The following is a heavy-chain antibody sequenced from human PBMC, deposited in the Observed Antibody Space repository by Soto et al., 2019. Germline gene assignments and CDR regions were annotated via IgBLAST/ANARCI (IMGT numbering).Heavy chain of an antibody. V-gene: IGHV3-74*03. J-gene: IGHJ4*02. CDR3: ARGILGSGTANDH. Sequence: EVQLVESGGGLVQPGGSLILSCAASGFTFSNYWMVWVRQAPRKGLVCVSRIIGDGLSTTYAASVKGRFTISRDNAKNTVYLQLNSLRVEDTAVYYCARGILGSGTANDHWGQGTLVTVSS. CDR1: GFTFSNYW. D-gene: IGHD3-10*01. CDR2: IIGDGLST.